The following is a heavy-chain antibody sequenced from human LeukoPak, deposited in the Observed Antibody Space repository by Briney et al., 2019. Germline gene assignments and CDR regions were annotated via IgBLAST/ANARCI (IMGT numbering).Heavy chain of an antibody. D-gene: IGHD5-12*01. V-gene: IGHV1-2*02. CDR1: GYTFTGYY. CDR3: ARGGLRHDAFDI. CDR2: ISPNSGGT. J-gene: IGHJ3*02. Sequence: ASVTVSCKASGYTFTGYYMHWVRQAPGQGLEWMGWISPNSGGTNYAQKFQGRVTMTRDTSISTAYMELSRLRSDDTAVYYCARGGLRHDAFDIWGQGTVVTVSS.